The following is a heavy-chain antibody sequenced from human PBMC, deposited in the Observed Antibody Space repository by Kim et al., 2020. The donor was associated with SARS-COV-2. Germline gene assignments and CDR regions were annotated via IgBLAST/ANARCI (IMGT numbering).Heavy chain of an antibody. CDR2: INAGNGNT. CDR3: ARDRVLTTVTTYYYYYYGMDV. CDR1: GYTFTSYA. J-gene: IGHJ6*02. V-gene: IGHV1-3*01. D-gene: IGHD4-4*01. Sequence: ASVKVSCKASGYTFTSYAMHWVRQAPGQRLEWMGWINAGNGNTKYSQKFQGRVTITRDTSASTAYMELSSLRSEDTAVYYCARDRVLTTVTTYYYYYYGMDVWGQGTTVTVSS.